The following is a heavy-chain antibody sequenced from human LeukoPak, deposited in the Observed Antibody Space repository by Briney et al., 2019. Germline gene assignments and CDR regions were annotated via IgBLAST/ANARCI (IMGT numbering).Heavy chain of an antibody. D-gene: IGHD5-24*01. CDR2: IGYDGRFK. CDR3: AKDAPGSTIPIDY. V-gene: IGHV3-30*04. J-gene: IGHJ4*02. Sequence: GTSLRLSCATSGFTFNNYPMHWVRQAPGKGLEWVAVIGYDGRFKFHSDSVKGRFTISRDNSNNTLYLEMDSLRAEDTAVYYCAKDAPGSTIPIDYWGQGTLVTVSS. CDR1: GFTFNNYP.